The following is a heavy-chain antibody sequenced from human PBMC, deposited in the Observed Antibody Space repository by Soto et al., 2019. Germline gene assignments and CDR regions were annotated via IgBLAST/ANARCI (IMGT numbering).Heavy chain of an antibody. V-gene: IGHV4-30-4*01. D-gene: IGHD2-21*02. Sequence: QVQLQESGPGLVKPPQTLSLTCTVSGGSISSGDYYWSWIRQPPGKGLEWIGYIYYSGSTYYNPSLKSRVTISVDTSKNQFSLKLSSVTAADTAVYYCAIRLAYCGGDCYSGLDYWGQGTLVTVSS. CDR2: IYYSGST. J-gene: IGHJ4*02. CDR1: GGSISSGDYY. CDR3: AIRLAYCGGDCYSGLDY.